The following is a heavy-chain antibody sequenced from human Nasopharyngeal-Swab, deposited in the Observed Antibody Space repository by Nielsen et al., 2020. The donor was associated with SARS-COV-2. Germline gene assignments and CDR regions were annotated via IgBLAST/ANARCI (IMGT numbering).Heavy chain of an antibody. Sequence: SETLSLTCTVSGGSISSSNYYWGWIRQPPGKGLEWIGSIYYSGSTYYNPSLKSRVTISVDTSKNQFSLKLSSVTAADTAVYYCARISPRKDSSLDYWGQGTLVTVSS. V-gene: IGHV4-39*01. CDR3: ARISPRKDSSLDY. D-gene: IGHD6-6*01. CDR1: GGSISSSNYY. CDR2: IYYSGST. J-gene: IGHJ4*02.